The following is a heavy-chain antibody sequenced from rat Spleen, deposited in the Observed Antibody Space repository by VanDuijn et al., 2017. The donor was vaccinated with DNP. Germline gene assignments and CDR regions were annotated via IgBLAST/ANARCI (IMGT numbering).Heavy chain of an antibody. CDR2: INSRGGDS. CDR1: GVTFNNYW. CDR3: ARGGRSYFDY. D-gene: IGHD1-11*01. V-gene: IGHV5-31*01. J-gene: IGHJ2*01. Sequence: EVQLVESGGDLVQPGRSLKVSCVGSGVTFNNYWMTWTRQVPGKGLEWVASINSRGGDSYYPDSVKGRITISRDNAKNTLYLQMNSLRSEDTASYYCARGGRSYFDYWGQGVMVTVSS.